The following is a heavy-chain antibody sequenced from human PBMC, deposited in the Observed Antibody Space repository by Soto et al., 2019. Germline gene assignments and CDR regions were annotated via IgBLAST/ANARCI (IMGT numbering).Heavy chain of an antibody. CDR1: GFKFRNYA. D-gene: IGHD3-22*01. Sequence: SGGSLRLSCAASGFKFRNYAIHWVRQAPGKGLEWLAVIWFDGSKKYYADSVKGRFTISRDNSKNTVYLDMNSLTADDSGVFYCARAHTMMILDRFDPWGQGTLVTVSS. J-gene: IGHJ5*01. CDR3: ARAHTMMILDRFDP. V-gene: IGHV3-33*01. CDR2: IWFDGSKK.